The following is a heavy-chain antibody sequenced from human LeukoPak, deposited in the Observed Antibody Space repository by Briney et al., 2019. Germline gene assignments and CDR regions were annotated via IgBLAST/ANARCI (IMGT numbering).Heavy chain of an antibody. J-gene: IGHJ4*02. CDR3: ARGTSERYGFDY. V-gene: IGHV6-1*01. CDR2: TYYRSKWCN. Sequence: SQTLSLTCDISGDSVSSNSAAWNWIRQSTSRGLEWLGRTYYRSKWCNDYAVSVKGRITINPDTSKNQFSLQLNSVTPEDTAVYYCARGTSERYGFDYWGQGTLVTVSS. CDR1: GDSVSSNSAA. D-gene: IGHD5-24*01.